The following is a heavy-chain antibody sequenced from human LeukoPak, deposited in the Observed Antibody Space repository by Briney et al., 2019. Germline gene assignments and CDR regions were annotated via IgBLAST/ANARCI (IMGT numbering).Heavy chain of an antibody. J-gene: IGHJ6*02. V-gene: IGHV3-30-3*01. CDR1: GFTVRSNY. CDR2: VSYDGSNK. D-gene: IGHD3-22*01. Sequence: GGSLRLSCAASGFTVRSNYMNWVRQAPGKGLEWVAVVSYDGSNKYYADSVQGRFTISRDNSRNTLHLQMNSLRAEDTAVYYCARDSHYYDPGGYYSRGEYYHHGMDAWGQGTTVTASS. CDR3: ARDSHYYDPGGYYSRGEYYHHGMDA.